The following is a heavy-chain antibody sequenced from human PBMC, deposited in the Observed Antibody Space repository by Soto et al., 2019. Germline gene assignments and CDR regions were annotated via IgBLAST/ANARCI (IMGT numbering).Heavy chain of an antibody. J-gene: IGHJ6*02. CDR1: GGSISTGSYY. CDR2: IYYSGST. V-gene: IGHV4-39*01. Sequence: SETLSLTCTVSGGSISTGSYYWGWIRQPPGKGLEWIGSIYYSGSTSYNPSLKSRVTMSVETSKKQFSLRLSSVTAAATAVYYCVRLRDFWTGYYGLHYYDMDVWGQGTTVTVSS. CDR3: VRLRDFWTGYYGLHYYDMDV. D-gene: IGHD3-3*01.